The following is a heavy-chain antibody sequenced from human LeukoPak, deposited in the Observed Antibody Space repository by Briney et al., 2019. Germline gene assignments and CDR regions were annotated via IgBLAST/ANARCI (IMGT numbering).Heavy chain of an antibody. D-gene: IGHD4-11*01. CDR3: AKELVYTTYGYYFDY. V-gene: IGHV3-23*01. CDR2: ISGSGANT. CDR1: GFTFSNYA. Sequence: GGSLRLSCASLGFTFSNYAMTWVRQAPGRGLEWVSGISGSGANTKYADSMKGRFTISRDNSKNTLYLQMNSLRVDDTAVYYCAKELVYTTYGYYFDYWGQGTLVTVSS. J-gene: IGHJ4*02.